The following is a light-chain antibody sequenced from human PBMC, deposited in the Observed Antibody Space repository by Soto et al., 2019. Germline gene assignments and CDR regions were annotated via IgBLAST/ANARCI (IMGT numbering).Light chain of an antibody. V-gene: IGKV1-39*01. CDR2: AAS. CDR1: QSISSY. CDR3: QQSYSTSWT. Sequence: DIQMTQSPSSLSASVGDRVTITCRASQSISSYLNWYQQKPGKAPKLLIYAASSLQSEVPSRFSGSGSGTDFTLTISSLQPEDFATYYCQQSYSTSWTVGQGTKVEIK. J-gene: IGKJ1*01.